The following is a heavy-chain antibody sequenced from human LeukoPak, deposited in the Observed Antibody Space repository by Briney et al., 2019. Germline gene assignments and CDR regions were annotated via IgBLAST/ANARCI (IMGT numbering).Heavy chain of an antibody. J-gene: IGHJ4*02. D-gene: IGHD3-3*01. V-gene: IGHV3-23*01. CDR3: AKDQGYYDFWSGSDY. CDR1: GFTFSSYA. CDR2: ISGSGGST. Sequence: PGGSLRLSCAASGFTFSSYAMSWVRQAPGKRLEWVSAISGSGGSTYYADSVKGRFTISRDNSKNTLYLQMNSLRAEDTAVYYCAKDQGYYDFWSGSDYWGQGTLVTVSS.